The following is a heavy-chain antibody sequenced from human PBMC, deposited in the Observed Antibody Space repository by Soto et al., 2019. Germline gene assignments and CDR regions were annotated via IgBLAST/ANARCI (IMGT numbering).Heavy chain of an antibody. CDR3: ARSVEGHFDY. CDR1: GFRFSIYS. D-gene: IGHD6-19*01. V-gene: IGHV3-48*02. J-gene: IGHJ4*02. CDR2: ITSDTKTI. Sequence: EVQLVESGGGLVQPGGSLRLSCAASGFRFSIYSMNWVRQAPGKGLEWSAYITSDTKTIKYGDSVKGRFTISRDNARNSVYLQMNNLRDEDTAVYYCARSVEGHFDYWGQGTVVTVSS.